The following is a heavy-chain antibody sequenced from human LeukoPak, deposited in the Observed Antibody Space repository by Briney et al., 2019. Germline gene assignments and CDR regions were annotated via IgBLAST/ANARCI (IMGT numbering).Heavy chain of an antibody. CDR3: ARDGYSSGWSFDY. D-gene: IGHD6-19*01. Sequence: GGSLRLSCAASGFTFSSYSMNWVRQAPGKGLEWVSSISSSSSYIYYADSVKGRFTISRDNAKNSLYLQMNSLRAEDTAVYHCARDGYSSGWSFDYWGQGTLVTVSS. J-gene: IGHJ4*02. V-gene: IGHV3-21*01. CDR1: GFTFSSYS. CDR2: ISSSSSYI.